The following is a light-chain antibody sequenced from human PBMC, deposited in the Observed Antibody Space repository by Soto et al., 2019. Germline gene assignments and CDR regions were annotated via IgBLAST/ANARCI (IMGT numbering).Light chain of an antibody. Sequence: DIVMTQSPDSLAVSLGERATINCKSSQSVLYSSNNKNYLAWYQQKPGQPPKLLIYWASTRESGVPDRFSGSGSGTDFTLTISSLQAEDVAVYYCQQYYSTGTLGQGTKVEIK. CDR3: QQYYSTGT. J-gene: IGKJ1*01. V-gene: IGKV4-1*01. CDR2: WAS. CDR1: QSVLYSSNNKNY.